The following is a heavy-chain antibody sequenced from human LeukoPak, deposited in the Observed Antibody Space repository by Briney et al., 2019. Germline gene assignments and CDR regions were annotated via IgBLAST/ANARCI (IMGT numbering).Heavy chain of an antibody. J-gene: IGHJ2*01. Sequence: PGGSLRLSCAASGFIFSNYWMSWVRQAPGKGLEWVSGINWNGGSTGYADSVKGRFTISRDNAKNSLYLQMNSLRAEDTALYHCARDPRTHKTPWYFDLWGRGTLVTVSS. CDR2: INWNGGST. CDR3: ARDPRTHKTPWYFDL. CDR1: GFIFSNYW. V-gene: IGHV3-20*01. D-gene: IGHD1-14*01.